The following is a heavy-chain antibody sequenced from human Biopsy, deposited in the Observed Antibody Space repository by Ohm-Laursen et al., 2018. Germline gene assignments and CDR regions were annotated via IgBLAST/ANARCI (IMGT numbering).Heavy chain of an antibody. J-gene: IGHJ4*02. CDR1: GFTFSAAW. CDR2: VKSNANGGTT. Sequence: GSLRLSCTASGFTFSAAWMYWVRQAPGKGLECVALVKSNANGGTTEYPAPVEGRFSISRDDSRNTVYLHMSSLNTDDTATYFCTAGIPGLSRSSDYWGQGTLVTVSS. D-gene: IGHD6-19*01. CDR3: TAGIPGLSRSSDY. V-gene: IGHV3-15*05.